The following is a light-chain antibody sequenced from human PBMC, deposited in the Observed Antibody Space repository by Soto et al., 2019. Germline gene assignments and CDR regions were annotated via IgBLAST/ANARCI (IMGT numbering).Light chain of an antibody. V-gene: IGLV1-44*01. CDR2: SNN. CDR1: SSNIGSNT. J-gene: IGLJ1*01. CDR3: AAWDDRLNGRVLYV. Sequence: QSVLTQPPSASGTPGQRVTISCSGSSSNIGSNTVNWYQQLPGTAPKLLIYSNNQRPSGVPDRFSGSKSGTSASLAISGLQSEDEADYYCAAWDDRLNGRVLYVFGTGTKVTVL.